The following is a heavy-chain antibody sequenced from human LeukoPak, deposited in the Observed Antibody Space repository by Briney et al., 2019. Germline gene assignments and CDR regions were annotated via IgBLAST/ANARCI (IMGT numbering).Heavy chain of an antibody. CDR1: GGTFSSYA. J-gene: IGHJ4*02. D-gene: IGHD3-10*01. CDR3: ARVQSRFGEYYFDY. Sequence: SVKVSCKASGGTFSSYAISWVRQAPGQGLEWMGRIIPILGIANYAQKFQGRVTITADKSTSTAYMELSSLRSEDTAVYYCARVQSRFGEYYFDYWGQGTLVTVSS. CDR2: IIPILGIA. V-gene: IGHV1-69*04.